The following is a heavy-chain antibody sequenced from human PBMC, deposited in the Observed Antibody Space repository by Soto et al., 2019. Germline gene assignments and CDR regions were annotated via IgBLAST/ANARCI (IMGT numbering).Heavy chain of an antibody. J-gene: IGHJ4*02. CDR3: AKGVLLTGVAYFDY. D-gene: IGHD7-27*01. CDR1: RFTLINYA. V-gene: IGHV3-23*01. CDR2: VSGGGDIT. Sequence: XGLRLSFLASRFTLINYAMRWVRPGPGKGLQWVSTVSGGGDITYYADSLKGQTTSSRNNSNNTLYLQINILRAEDTAVYYWAKGVLLTGVAYFDYWGRGTLVTVSS.